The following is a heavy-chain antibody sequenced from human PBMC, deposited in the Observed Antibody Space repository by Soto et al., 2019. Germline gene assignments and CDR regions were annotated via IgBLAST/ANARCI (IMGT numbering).Heavy chain of an antibody. J-gene: IGHJ6*02. V-gene: IGHV3-74*01. CDR2: INSDGSRT. D-gene: IGHD1-20*01. CDR3: ARESTEITLFGMDV. Sequence: GGSLRLSCAASGFTFSNYWMYWVRQAPGKGLVWVSRINSDGSRTNYADSVKGRLSISRDNAKNTLYLQMNSLRAEDTAVYYCARESTEITLFGMDVWRQGTTVTVSS. CDR1: GFTFSNYW.